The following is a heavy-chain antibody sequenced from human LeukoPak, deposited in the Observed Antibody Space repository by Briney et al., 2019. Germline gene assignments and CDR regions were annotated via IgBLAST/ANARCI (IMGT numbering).Heavy chain of an antibody. CDR1: GYTFSNFG. J-gene: IGHJ5*02. Sequence: SVKVSCKASGYTFSNFGISWVRQAPGQGLEWMGGIIPIFGTANYAQKFQGRVTITADESTSTAYMELSSLRSEDTAVYYCARESGSDYGDYGSNWFDPWGQGTLVTVSS. CDR2: IIPIFGTA. CDR3: ARESGSDYGDYGSNWFDP. D-gene: IGHD4-17*01. V-gene: IGHV1-69*13.